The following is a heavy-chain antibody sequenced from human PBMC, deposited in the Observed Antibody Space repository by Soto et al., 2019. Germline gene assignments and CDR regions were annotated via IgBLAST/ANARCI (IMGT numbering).Heavy chain of an antibody. CDR1: GSTFSSYS. CDR2: IIPIFGTA. D-gene: IGHD5-12*01. V-gene: IGHV1-69*13. Sequence: SVKVSCKASGSTFSSYSISWVRQAPGQGLEWMGGIIPIFGTANYAQKFQGRVTITADESTSTAYMELSSLRSEDTAVYYCARADVDIVATTYSYCYGMDVWGQGTTVTVSS. J-gene: IGHJ6*02. CDR3: ARADVDIVATTYSYCYGMDV.